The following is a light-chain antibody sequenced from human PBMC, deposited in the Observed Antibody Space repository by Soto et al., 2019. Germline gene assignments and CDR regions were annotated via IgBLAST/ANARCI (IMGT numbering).Light chain of an antibody. CDR3: KQYNSYWT. CDR1: QSISSW. V-gene: IGKV1-5*03. Sequence: IQLTQSPSSLSASVGDRVTITCRASQSISSWLAWYQQKPGKAPKLLIYKASSLESGVQSRFSGSGSGTEFTLTIRSLQPDDFATYYCKQYNSYWTCGQGTKVDIK. J-gene: IGKJ1*01. CDR2: KAS.